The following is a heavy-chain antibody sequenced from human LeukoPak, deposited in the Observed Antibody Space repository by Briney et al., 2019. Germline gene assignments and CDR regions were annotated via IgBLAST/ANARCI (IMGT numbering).Heavy chain of an antibody. CDR1: GDTVSNKNAA. V-gene: IGHV6-1*01. CDR2: TYYRSKWYN. CDR3: AGARGSHLDGAFDI. J-gene: IGHJ3*02. Sequence: SQILSLTCAISGDTVSNKNAAWNWIRQSPSRGLEWLGRTYYRSKWYNDYAVSVKGRIDINPDTSKNQFSLQLNSVTPEDTAVYYCAGARGSHLDGAFDIWGQGTMVTVSS. D-gene: IGHD3-10*01.